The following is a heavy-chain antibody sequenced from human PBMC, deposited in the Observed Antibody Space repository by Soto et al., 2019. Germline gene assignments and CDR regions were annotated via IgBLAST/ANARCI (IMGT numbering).Heavy chain of an antibody. V-gene: IGHV3-33*01. D-gene: IGHD3-10*01. CDR1: GFTFSSYG. CDR2: IWYDGSNK. J-gene: IGHJ6*03. Sequence: GGSLRLSCAASGFTFSSYGMHWVRQAPGKGLEWVSYIWYDGSNKYYADSVKGRFTISRDNAKNSLYLQMNSLRAEDTAVYYCARVPYYYGSGRYYYYYMDVWGKGTTVTVSS. CDR3: ARVPYYYGSGRYYYYYMDV.